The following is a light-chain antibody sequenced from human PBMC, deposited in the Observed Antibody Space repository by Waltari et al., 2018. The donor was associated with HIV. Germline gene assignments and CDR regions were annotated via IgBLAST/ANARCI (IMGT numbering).Light chain of an antibody. CDR3: QSFDGSNVV. Sequence: NLVLTQPNSVSESPGKTVTISCTRSSGRLANNYVQWYQQRPCSAPTSVIFCDNQRPSGVPDRFSGSIDRSSNSASLTISGLKTEDEADYYCQSFDGSNVVFGGGTQVTVL. CDR1: SGRLANNY. V-gene: IGLV6-57*03. CDR2: CDN. J-gene: IGLJ7*01.